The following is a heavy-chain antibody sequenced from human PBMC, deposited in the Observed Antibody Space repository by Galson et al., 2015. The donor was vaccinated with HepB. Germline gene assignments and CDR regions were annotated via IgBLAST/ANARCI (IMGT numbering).Heavy chain of an antibody. V-gene: IGHV3-23*01. D-gene: IGHD3-10*01. CDR2: IISSGGRT. CDR1: GFPFLNYA. Sequence: SLRLSCAASGFPFLNYAMTWVRQAPGKGLEWISTIISSGGRTYYADFAKGRFTISRDDSKNTLYLQLNSLRAEDTARYYCAKDHSNTWFDEVDCWGRGTLVAVSS. J-gene: IGHJ4*02. CDR3: AKDHSNTWFDEVDC.